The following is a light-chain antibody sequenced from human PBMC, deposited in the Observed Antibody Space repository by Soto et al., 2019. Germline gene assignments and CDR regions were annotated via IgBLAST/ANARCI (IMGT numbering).Light chain of an antibody. CDR1: NIGGKS. J-gene: IGLJ3*02. CDR3: QVWDSFSDLV. V-gene: IGLV3-21*02. Sequence: SYELAQPPSVSVAPGQTARITCGADNIGGKSVRWYQHKPGQAPLLVVYDDTDRPSGIPERFSGSNSGNTATLTINRVEAGDEADYYCQVWDSFSDLVFGGGTKLTVL. CDR2: DDT.